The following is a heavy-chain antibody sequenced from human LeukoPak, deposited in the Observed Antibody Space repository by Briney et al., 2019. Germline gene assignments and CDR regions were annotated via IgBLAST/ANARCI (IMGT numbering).Heavy chain of an antibody. CDR2: IYYSGST. CDR1: GVSISSYY. Sequence: SETLSLTCTVSGVSISSYYWSWIRQPPGKGLEWIGYIYYSGSTNYNPSLKSRVTISVDTSNNQFSLKLSSVTAADTAVYYCARADILTGYYQLDYWGQGTLVTVSS. CDR3: ARADILTGYYQLDY. V-gene: IGHV4-59*01. J-gene: IGHJ4*02. D-gene: IGHD3-9*01.